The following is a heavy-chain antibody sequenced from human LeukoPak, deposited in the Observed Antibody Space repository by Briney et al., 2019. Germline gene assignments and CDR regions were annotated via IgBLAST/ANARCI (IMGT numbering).Heavy chain of an antibody. CDR3: ARDGVGADPGDAFDI. CDR2: ISSSSSTI. V-gene: IGHV3-48*01. J-gene: IGHJ3*02. D-gene: IGHD1-26*01. Sequence: PGGSLRLSCAASGFTFSSYSMNWVRQAPGKGLEWVSYISSSSSTIYYADSVKGRFTISRDNAKNSLWLQMNSLRAEDTAVYYCARDGVGADPGDAFDIWGQGTMVTVSS. CDR1: GFTFSSYS.